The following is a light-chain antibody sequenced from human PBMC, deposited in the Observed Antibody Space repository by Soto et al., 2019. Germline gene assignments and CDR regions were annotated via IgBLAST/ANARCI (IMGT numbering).Light chain of an antibody. V-gene: IGKV3-15*01. CDR3: QQYNNWPGCT. CDR1: QSVSSN. Sequence: EIVRTQSPATLSVSTGERATLSCRASQSVSSNLAWYQQKSGQAPMLLIYGASTRATGLPARFSGSGSGTEFTLTISSLQSEDFAVYDCQQYNNWPGCTFGPGTKVDI. CDR2: GAS. J-gene: IGKJ3*01.